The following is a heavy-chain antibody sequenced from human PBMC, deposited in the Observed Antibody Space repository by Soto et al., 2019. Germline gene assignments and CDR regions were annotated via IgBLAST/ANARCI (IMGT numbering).Heavy chain of an antibody. V-gene: IGHV6-1*01. CDR1: GDSVSSNSAA. J-gene: IGHJ6*02. CDR2: TYYRSKWYN. CDR3: ARELRYFDWLLFDGMDV. D-gene: IGHD3-9*01. Sequence: SQTLSLTCAISGDSVSSNSAAWNWIRQSPSRGLEWLGRTYYRSKWYNDYAVSVKSRITINPDTSKNQFSLQLNSVTPEDTAVYYCARELRYFDWLLFDGMDVWGQGTTVTVSS.